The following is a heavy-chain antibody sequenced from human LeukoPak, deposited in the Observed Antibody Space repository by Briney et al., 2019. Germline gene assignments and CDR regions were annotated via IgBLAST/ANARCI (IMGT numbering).Heavy chain of an antibody. CDR2: ISAGGTT. D-gene: IGHD3-10*02. V-gene: IGHV3-23*01. CDR1: GFTFSAYA. Sequence: PGGSLRLSCAASGFTFSAYAMSWVRQAPGKGLEWVSAISAGGTTYYADSVKGRFTISRDNSKNTLYLEQNSLRAGDTAVYDCAKAASMCVESFFQHYYMAVWGNGTTVTVSS. CDR3: AKAASMCVESFFQHYYMAV. J-gene: IGHJ6*03.